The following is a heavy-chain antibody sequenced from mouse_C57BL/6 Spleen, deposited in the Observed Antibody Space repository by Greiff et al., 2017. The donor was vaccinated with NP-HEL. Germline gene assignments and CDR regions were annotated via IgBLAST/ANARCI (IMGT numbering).Heavy chain of an antibody. Sequence: QVQLQQPGAELVRPGTSVKLSCKASGYTFTSYWMHWVKQRPGQGLEWIGVIDPSDSYTNYNQKFKGKATLTVDTSSSTAYMQLSSLTSEDSAVYYCGGNSYFDYWGQGTTLTVSS. V-gene: IGHV1-59*01. CDR3: GGNSYFDY. D-gene: IGHD2-1*01. CDR1: GYTFTSYW. CDR2: IDPSDSYT. J-gene: IGHJ2*01.